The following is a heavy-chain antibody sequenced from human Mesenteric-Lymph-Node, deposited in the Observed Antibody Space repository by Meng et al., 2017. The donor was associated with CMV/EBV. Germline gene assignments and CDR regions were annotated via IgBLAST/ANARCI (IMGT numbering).Heavy chain of an antibody. CDR1: GYTFTDYF. J-gene: IGHJ5*01. CDR2: INPKSGAT. D-gene: IGHD3-16*01. Sequence: ASVKVSCKASGYTFTDYFVHWVRQAPGQGLEWMAWINPKSGATNFVQKFDGRVMLTRDTSVNTAYMELTTLTSDDTAVYYCARGPVTGYVDPWGQGTLVTVSS. V-gene: IGHV1-2*02. CDR3: ARGPVTGYVDP.